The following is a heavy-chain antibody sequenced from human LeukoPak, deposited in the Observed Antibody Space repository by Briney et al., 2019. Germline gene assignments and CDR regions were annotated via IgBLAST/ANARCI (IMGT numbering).Heavy chain of an antibody. Sequence: SETLSLTCTVSGGSISSYYWSWIRQPPGKGLEWIGYIYYSGSTNYNSSLKSRVTMSLDTSKSQFSLRLSSVTAADTAVYFCARHPFATPFDYWGPGTLVTVSS. CDR1: GGSISSYY. CDR3: ARHPFATPFDY. D-gene: IGHD2-15*01. V-gene: IGHV4-59*08. J-gene: IGHJ4*02. CDR2: IYYSGST.